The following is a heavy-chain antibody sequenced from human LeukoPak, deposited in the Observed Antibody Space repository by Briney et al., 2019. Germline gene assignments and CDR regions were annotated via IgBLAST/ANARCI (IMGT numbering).Heavy chain of an antibody. J-gene: IGHJ4*02. D-gene: IGHD5-12*01. CDR2: INPNSGGT. Sequence: ASVKVSCKASGYTFSGYSMHWVRQAPGQGLEWMGWINPNSGGTNYAQKFQGRVTMTRDTSISTAYMELSRLRSDDTAVYYCARARPLVATKRGDLNYWGQGTLVTVSS. CDR1: GYTFSGYS. V-gene: IGHV1-2*02. CDR3: ARARPLVATKRGDLNY.